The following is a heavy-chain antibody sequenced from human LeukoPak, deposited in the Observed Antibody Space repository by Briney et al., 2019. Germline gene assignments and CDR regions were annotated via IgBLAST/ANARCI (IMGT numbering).Heavy chain of an antibody. CDR3: ARAPVVTQRVENAFDI. CDR2: IYYTGST. V-gene: IGHV4-59*12. D-gene: IGHD4-23*01. J-gene: IGHJ3*02. Sequence: SETLSLTCTVSGGSISSYYWSWIRQPPGKGLEWIGYIYYTGSTYYNPSLKSRVTISVDRSKNQFSLKLSSVTAADTAVYYCARAPVVTQRVENAFDIWGQGTMVTVSS. CDR1: GGSISSYY.